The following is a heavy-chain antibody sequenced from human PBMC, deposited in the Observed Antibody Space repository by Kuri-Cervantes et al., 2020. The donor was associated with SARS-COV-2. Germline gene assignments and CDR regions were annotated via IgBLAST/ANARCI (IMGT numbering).Heavy chain of an antibody. CDR3: ARDPGGLGAFDI. CDR2: INPNSGGT. Sequence: ASVKVSCKASGYTFTSYYMHWVRQAPGQGLEWMGRINPNSGGTNYAQKFQGRVTMTRDTSISTAYMELSRLRSDDTAVYYCARDPGGLGAFDIWGQGTMVTVSS. V-gene: IGHV1-2*06. D-gene: IGHD4-23*01. CDR1: GYTFTSYY. J-gene: IGHJ3*02.